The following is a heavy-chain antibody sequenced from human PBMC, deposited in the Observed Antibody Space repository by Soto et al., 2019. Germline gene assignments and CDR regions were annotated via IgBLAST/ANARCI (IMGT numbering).Heavy chain of an antibody. CDR1: GGTFSSYA. J-gene: IGHJ3*02. D-gene: IGHD2-15*01. V-gene: IGHV1-69*12. CDR2: IIPIFGTA. CDR3: ARDRLPCSGGSCYGGDAFDI. Sequence: QVQLVQSGAEVKKPGSSVKVSCKASGGTFSSYAISWVRQAPGQGLEWMGGIIPIFGTANYAQKFQGRVTITADESTSTAYMELSSLRSEDTAVYYCARDRLPCSGGSCYGGDAFDIWGQGTMVTVSS.